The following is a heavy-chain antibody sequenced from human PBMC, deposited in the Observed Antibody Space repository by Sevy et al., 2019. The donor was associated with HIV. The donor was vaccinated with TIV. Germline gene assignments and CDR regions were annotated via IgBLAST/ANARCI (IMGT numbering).Heavy chain of an antibody. J-gene: IGHJ4*02. Sequence: SETLSLTCTVSGGSISSSSYYWGWIRQPPGKGLEWIGSIDYSGSTYYNPSLRSRVTKSVDTSKNQFSLKLSSVTAADTAVYYYARHDGGSISMIERAFSFDYWGQGTLVTVSS. CDR1: GGSISSSSYY. D-gene: IGHD3-22*01. CDR2: IDYSGST. V-gene: IGHV4-39*01. CDR3: ARHDGGSISMIERAFSFDY.